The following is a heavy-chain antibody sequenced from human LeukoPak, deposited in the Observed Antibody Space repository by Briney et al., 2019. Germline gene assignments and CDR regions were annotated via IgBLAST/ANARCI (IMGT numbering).Heavy chain of an antibody. J-gene: IGHJ6*03. CDR1: VGTFSSYA. D-gene: IGHD3-10*01. CDR3: TGSPEYYYYYYYMDV. Sequence: SLNVSCKASVGTFSSYAISWVRQAPGHELEWMGGINHILGTTNYAQKSQGRVTITADKSTSTAYVELSSLRSDDTAVYYCTGSPEYYYYYYYMDVWGKGTTVTVSS. V-gene: IGHV1-69*10. CDR2: INHILGTT.